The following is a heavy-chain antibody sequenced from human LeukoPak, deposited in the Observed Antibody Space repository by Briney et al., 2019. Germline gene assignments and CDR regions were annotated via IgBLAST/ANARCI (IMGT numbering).Heavy chain of an antibody. J-gene: IGHJ4*02. Sequence: PSETLSLTCTVSGGSISSGGYYWSWIRQPPGKGLEWIGYIYHSGSTYYNPSLKSRVTISVDRSKNQFSLKLSSVTAADTAVYYCAFRPIAAAGTTLPRGAFDYWGQGTLVTVSS. D-gene: IGHD6-13*01. CDR2: IYHSGST. CDR1: GGSISSGGYY. CDR3: AFRPIAAAGTTLPRGAFDY. V-gene: IGHV4-30-2*01.